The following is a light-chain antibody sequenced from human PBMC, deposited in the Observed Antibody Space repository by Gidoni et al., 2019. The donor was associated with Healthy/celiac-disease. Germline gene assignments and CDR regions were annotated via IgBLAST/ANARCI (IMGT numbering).Light chain of an antibody. J-gene: IGKJ2*01. Sequence: EIVMTQSPATLSVSPGERATLSCRASQSVSSNLAWYQQKPGQAPRLLIYGASNRATGIPARVSGSGSGTEFTLTISSLQSEDFELYYCQQYNNWPPTFGQGNKLEIK. CDR2: GAS. CDR3: QQYNNWPPT. CDR1: QSVSSN. V-gene: IGKV3-15*01.